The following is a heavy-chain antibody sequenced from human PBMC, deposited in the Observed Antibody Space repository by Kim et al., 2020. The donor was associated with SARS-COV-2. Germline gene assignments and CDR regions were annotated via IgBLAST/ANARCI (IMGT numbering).Heavy chain of an antibody. D-gene: IGHD1-26*01. CDR2: ISSSSSYT. CDR3: ARVSLGYSGSYYGWYYFDY. J-gene: IGHJ4*02. Sequence: GGSLRLSCAASGFTFSDYYMSWIRQAPGKGLEWVSYISSSSSYTNYADSVKGRFTISRDNAKNSLYLQMNSLRAEDTAVYYCARVSLGYSGSYYGWYYFDYWGQGTLVTVSS. CDR1: GFTFSDYY. V-gene: IGHV3-11*06.